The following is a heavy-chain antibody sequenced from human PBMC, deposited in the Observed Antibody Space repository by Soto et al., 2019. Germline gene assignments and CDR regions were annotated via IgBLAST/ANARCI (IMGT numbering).Heavy chain of an antibody. CDR2: IYTSGST. Sequence: KASETLSLTCTVSGGSISSYYWSWIRQPAGKGLEWIGRIYTSGSTNYNPSLKSRVTMSVDTSKNQFSLKLSSVTAADTAVYYCARESYYYGSGVNWFDPWGQGTLVTSPQ. CDR1: GGSISSYY. D-gene: IGHD3-10*01. V-gene: IGHV4-4*07. CDR3: ARESYYYGSGVNWFDP. J-gene: IGHJ5*02.